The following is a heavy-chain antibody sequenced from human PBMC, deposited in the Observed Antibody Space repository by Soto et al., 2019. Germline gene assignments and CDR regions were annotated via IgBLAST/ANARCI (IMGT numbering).Heavy chain of an antibody. V-gene: IGHV4-31*03. CDR2: IYYSGST. Sequence: PSETLSLTCTVSGGSISSGGYYWSWIRQNPGKGLEWIGYIYYSGSTYYNPSLKSRVTISVDTSKNQFSLKLSSVTAADTAVYYCARERGYSGYHAIDYWGQGTLVTVSS. D-gene: IGHD5-12*01. CDR1: GGSISSGGYY. CDR3: ARERGYSGYHAIDY. J-gene: IGHJ4*02.